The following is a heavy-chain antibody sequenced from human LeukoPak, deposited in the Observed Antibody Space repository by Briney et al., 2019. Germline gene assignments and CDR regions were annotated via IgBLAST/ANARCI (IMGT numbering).Heavy chain of an antibody. CDR2: IIPIFGTA. V-gene: IGHV1-69*06. J-gene: IGHJ6*03. D-gene: IGHD6-13*01. CDR3: GIAAAEEYYYYYMDV. Sequence: GASVKVSCKASGYTFTSYYMHWVRQAPGQGLEWMGGIIPIFGTANYAQKFQGRVTITADKSTSTAYMELSSLRSEDTAVYYCGIAAAEEYYYYYMDVWGKGTTVTVSS. CDR1: GYTFTSYY.